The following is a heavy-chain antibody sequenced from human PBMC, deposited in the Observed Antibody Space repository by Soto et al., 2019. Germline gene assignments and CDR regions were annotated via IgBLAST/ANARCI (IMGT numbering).Heavy chain of an antibody. D-gene: IGHD1-26*01. CDR2: ISYDGSNK. Sequence: GGSLRLSCAASGFTFSSYAMHWVRQAPGKGLEWVAVISYDGSNKYYADSVKGRFTISRDNSKNTLYLQMNSLRAEDTAVYYCARDLIVGATPPYQNYWGQGTLVTVSS. CDR3: ARDLIVGATPPYQNY. CDR1: GFTFSSYA. J-gene: IGHJ4*02. V-gene: IGHV3-30-3*01.